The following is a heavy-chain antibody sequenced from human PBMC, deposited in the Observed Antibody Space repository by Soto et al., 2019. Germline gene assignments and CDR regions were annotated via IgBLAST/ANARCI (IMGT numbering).Heavy chain of an antibody. D-gene: IGHD6-13*01. V-gene: IGHV4-4*07. Sequence: QVQLQESGPGLVKPSETLSLSCTVSNGSLSNSYWNWIRQPAGKGLELIRRIYTSGSTNYNPSLSSRVTMSGDTSTTQFSLKLNSVTAADTAVYYCARSSHKESWFNPWRQGTLVTVSS. CDR1: NGSLSNSY. CDR3: ARSSHKESWFNP. J-gene: IGHJ5*02. CDR2: IYTSGST.